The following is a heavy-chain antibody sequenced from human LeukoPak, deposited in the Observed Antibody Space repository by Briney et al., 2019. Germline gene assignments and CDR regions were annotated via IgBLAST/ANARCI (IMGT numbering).Heavy chain of an antibody. Sequence: SETLSLTCTVSGYSISSGYYWGWIRQPPGKGLEWIGGIYHSGSTYYNPSLKSRVTISVDTSKNQFSLKLSSVTAADTAVYYCARGRGIFVVVPAATSWFDPWGQGTLVTVSS. CDR2: IYHSGST. CDR1: GYSISSGYY. D-gene: IGHD2-2*01. V-gene: IGHV4-38-2*02. J-gene: IGHJ5*02. CDR3: ARGRGIFVVVPAATSWFDP.